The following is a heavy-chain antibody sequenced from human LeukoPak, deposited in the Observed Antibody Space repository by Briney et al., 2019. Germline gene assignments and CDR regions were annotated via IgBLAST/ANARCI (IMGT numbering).Heavy chain of an antibody. Sequence: PGGSLRLSCAASGFTVGNNYMNWVRQAPGKGLEWVSLIFSHGETSYADSVKGRFTISRDNSKNTPYLQMNGLRVEDTAVYYCARDPPAVSINTHAWGQGTLVTVSS. J-gene: IGHJ4*02. V-gene: IGHV3-66*01. CDR2: IFSHGET. D-gene: IGHD5-12*01. CDR3: ARDPPAVSINTHA. CDR1: GFTVGNNY.